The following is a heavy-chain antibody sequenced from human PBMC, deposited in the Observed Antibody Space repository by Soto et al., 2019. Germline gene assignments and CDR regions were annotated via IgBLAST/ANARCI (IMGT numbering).Heavy chain of an antibody. J-gene: IGHJ6*02. CDR2: MNPNSGNT. CDR1: GYTFTSYD. D-gene: IGHD3-10*01. Sequence: QVQLVQSGAEVKKPGASVKVSCKASGYTFTSYDINWVRQATGQGLEWMGWMNPNSGNTGYAQKLQGRVTMTRNTSVSTAYMELSSLSSEDTTVYNCARGRMVRGVEWIYYYYGMDVWGQGTTVTVSS. V-gene: IGHV1-8*01. CDR3: ARGRMVRGVEWIYYYYGMDV.